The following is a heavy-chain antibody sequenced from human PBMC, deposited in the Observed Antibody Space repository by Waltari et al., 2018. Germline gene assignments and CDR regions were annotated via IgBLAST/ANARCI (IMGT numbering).Heavy chain of an antibody. CDR2: INHSGST. D-gene: IGHD5-18*01. Sequence: QVQLQQWGAGLLKPSETLSLTCAVYGGSFRGYYWSWIRQPPGKGLEWIGEINHSGSTNYNPSLKSRVTISVDTSKNQFSLKLSSVTAADTAVYYCARASYGSYGYRPWFDPWGQGTLVTVSS. CDR3: ARASYGSYGYRPWFDP. CDR1: GGSFRGYY. V-gene: IGHV4-34*01. J-gene: IGHJ5*02.